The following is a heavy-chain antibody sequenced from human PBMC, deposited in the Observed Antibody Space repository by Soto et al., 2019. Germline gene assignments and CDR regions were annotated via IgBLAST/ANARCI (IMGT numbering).Heavy chain of an antibody. CDR1: GYTFTSYA. J-gene: IGHJ1*01. Sequence: QVQLVQSGAEVKKPGASVKVSCKASGYTFTSYAMHWVRQAPGQRLEWMGWINAGNGNTKYSQKFQGRVTITRDTSASTAYMELSSLGSEDTAVYYCARSGAVLLWFGELLTAEYFQHWGQGTLVTVSS. CDR2: INAGNGNT. V-gene: IGHV1-3*01. CDR3: ARSGAVLLWFGELLTAEYFQH. D-gene: IGHD3-10*01.